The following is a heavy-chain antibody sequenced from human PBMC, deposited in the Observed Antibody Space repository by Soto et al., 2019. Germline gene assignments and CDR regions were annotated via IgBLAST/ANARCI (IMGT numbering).Heavy chain of an antibody. J-gene: IGHJ3*02. Sequence: GASVKFSCKSSGCTFINFFIHWVRQAPGQGLEWVGIINPSGGATTYPQKFQGRVTMTRDTSTSTVYMDVSSLRFDDTAVYYCARSICSGGSCYLGAFDIWGQGNRGTV. CDR3: ARSICSGGSCYLGAFDI. V-gene: IGHV1-46*01. CDR1: GCTFINFF. D-gene: IGHD2-15*01. CDR2: INPSGGAT.